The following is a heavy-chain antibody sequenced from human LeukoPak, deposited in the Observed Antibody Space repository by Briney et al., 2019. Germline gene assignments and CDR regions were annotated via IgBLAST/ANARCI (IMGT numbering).Heavy chain of an antibody. D-gene: IGHD2-15*01. CDR2: ISGSGGST. CDR3: AKLTRPLVVVVAATLGNYFDY. Sequence: GGSLRHSCVVSGFTFSSYAMSWVRQAPGKGLEWVSAISGSGGSTYYADSVKGRFTISRDNSKNTLYLQMNSLRAEDTAVYYCAKLTRPLVVVVAATLGNYFDYWGQGTLVTVSS. J-gene: IGHJ4*02. CDR1: GFTFSSYA. V-gene: IGHV3-23*01.